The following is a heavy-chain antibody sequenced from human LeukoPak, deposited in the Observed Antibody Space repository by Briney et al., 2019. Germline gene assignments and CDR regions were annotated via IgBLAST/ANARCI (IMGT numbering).Heavy chain of an antibody. V-gene: IGHV3-48*01. Sequence: GGSLRLSCAASGFTFSSYSMNWVRQAPGKGLERVSYISSSSSTIYYADSVKGRFTISRDNAKNSLYLQMNSLRAEDTAVYYCARHGYSGYDYAGDIPNTDYWGQGTLVTVSS. J-gene: IGHJ4*02. CDR2: ISSSSSTI. CDR1: GFTFSSYS. D-gene: IGHD5-12*01. CDR3: ARHGYSGYDYAGDIPNTDY.